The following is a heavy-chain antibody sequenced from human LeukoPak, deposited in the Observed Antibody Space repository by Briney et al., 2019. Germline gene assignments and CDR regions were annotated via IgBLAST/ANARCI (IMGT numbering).Heavy chain of an antibody. V-gene: IGHV4-34*01. CDR3: ASVACSSTSCYAWFDP. D-gene: IGHD2-2*01. CDR2: INHSGST. J-gene: IGHJ5*02. CDR1: GGSFSGYY. Sequence: SETLSLTCAVYGGSFSGYYWSWIRQPPGKGLEWIGEINHSGSTNYNPSLKSRVTISVDSSKNQFSLKLSSVTAADTAVYYCASVACSSTSCYAWFDPWGQGTLVTVSS.